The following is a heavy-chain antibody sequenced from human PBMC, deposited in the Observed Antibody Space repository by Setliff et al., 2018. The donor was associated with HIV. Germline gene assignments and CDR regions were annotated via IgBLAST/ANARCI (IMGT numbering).Heavy chain of an antibody. CDR3: ASHPGSSIEKPYFDT. CDR1: GGTFSTYA. Sequence: GASVKVSCKASGGTFSTYAISWVRQAPGQGLEWMGGIVPILGITNYAQKFQGRVTITADKTTSTIYMDLSSPRSEGTAVYYRASHPGSSIEKPYFDTWGQGTLVTVSS. V-gene: IGHV1-69*10. J-gene: IGHJ5*02. D-gene: IGHD2-2*01. CDR2: IVPILGIT.